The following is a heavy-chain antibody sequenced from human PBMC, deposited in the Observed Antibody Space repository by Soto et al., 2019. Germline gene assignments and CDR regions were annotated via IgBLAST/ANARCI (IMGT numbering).Heavy chain of an antibody. CDR2: ISAYNGNT. V-gene: IGHV1-18*01. J-gene: IGHJ6*02. CDR1: GYTFTSYG. Sequence: ASVKVSCKASGYTFTSYGMSWVRQAPGQGLEWMGWISAYNGNTNYAQKLQGRVTMTTDTSTSTAYMELRSLRSDDTAVYYCARDMGMIAIYGMDVWGQGTTVTVSS. D-gene: IGHD3-22*01. CDR3: ARDMGMIAIYGMDV.